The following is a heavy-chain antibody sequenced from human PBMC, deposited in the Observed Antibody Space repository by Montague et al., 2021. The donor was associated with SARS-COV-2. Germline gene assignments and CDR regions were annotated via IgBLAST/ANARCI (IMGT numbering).Heavy chain of an antibody. J-gene: IGHJ6*02. CDR3: ARDRGYFDWLFHSDYYYYGMDV. V-gene: IGHV4-31*03. D-gene: IGHD3-9*01. Sequence: TLSLTCTVSGGSISSGGYYWSWIRQHPGKGLEWIGYIYYSGSTYYNPSLKSRVTISVDTSKNQFSLKLSSVTAPDTAVYYCARDRGYFDWLFHSDYYYYGMDVWGQGTTVTVSS. CDR1: GGSISSGGYY. CDR2: IYYSGST.